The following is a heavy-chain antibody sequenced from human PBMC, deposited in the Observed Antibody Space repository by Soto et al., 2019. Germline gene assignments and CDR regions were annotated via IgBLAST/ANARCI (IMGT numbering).Heavy chain of an antibody. CDR2: TYYRSKWYN. J-gene: IGHJ6*02. D-gene: IGHD3-10*01. CDR1: GDSVSSNSAA. V-gene: IGHV6-1*01. CDR3: AREHTPIQYYYGSGGPYYYYYGMDV. Sequence: PSQTPSLTCAISGDSVSSNSAAWNWIRQSPSRDLEWLGRTYYRSKWYNDYAVSVKSRITINPDTSKNQFSLQLNSVTPEDTAVYYCAREHTPIQYYYGSGGPYYYYYGMDVWGQGTTVTVSS.